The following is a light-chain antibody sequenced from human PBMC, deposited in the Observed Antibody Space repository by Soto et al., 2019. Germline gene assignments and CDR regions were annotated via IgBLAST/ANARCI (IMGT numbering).Light chain of an antibody. CDR3: SSYTSSSTVV. Sequence: QSARTQPASVSGSPGQSITISCTGTSSDVGGYNYVSWYQQHPGKAPTLMIYDVSNRPSGVSNRFSGSKSGNTASLTISGLQAEDEADYYCSSYTSSSTVVFGGGTKLTVL. J-gene: IGLJ2*01. V-gene: IGLV2-14*01. CDR2: DVS. CDR1: SSDVGGYNY.